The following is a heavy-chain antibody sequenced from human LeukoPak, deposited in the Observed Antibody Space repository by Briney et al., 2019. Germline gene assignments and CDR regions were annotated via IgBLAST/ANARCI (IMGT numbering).Heavy chain of an antibody. V-gene: IGHV4-4*08. CDR1: GGSISTYY. CDR3: AGTIVVVPAAIRGEWFDP. D-gene: IGHD2-2*02. J-gene: IGHJ5*02. CDR2: IYTSGST. Sequence: SETLSLTCTVSGGSISTYYWSWIRQPPGKGLEWIGYIYTSGSTNYNPSLKSRVTMSVDTSKNQFSLKLSSVTAADTAVYYCAGTIVVVPAAIRGEWFDPWGQGTLVTVSS.